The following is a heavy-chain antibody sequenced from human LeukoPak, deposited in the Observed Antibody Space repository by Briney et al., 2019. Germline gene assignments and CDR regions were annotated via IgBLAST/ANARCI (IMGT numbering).Heavy chain of an antibody. CDR3: AREDYPMHAFDI. Sequence: GRSLRLSCAASGFTFSSYAMHWVRQAPGKGLEWVAVISYDGSNKYYADSVKGRFTISRDNSKNTLYLQMNSLRAEDTAVYYCAREDYPMHAFDIWGQGTMVTVSS. V-gene: IGHV3-30-3*01. D-gene: IGHD4/OR15-4a*01. CDR1: GFTFSSYA. J-gene: IGHJ3*02. CDR2: ISYDGSNK.